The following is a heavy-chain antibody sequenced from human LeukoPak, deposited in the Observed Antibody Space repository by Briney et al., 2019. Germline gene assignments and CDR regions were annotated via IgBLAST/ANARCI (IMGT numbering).Heavy chain of an antibody. Sequence: PSETLSLTCTVSGGSISSYYWSWIRQPPRKGLEWIGYIYYSGSTNYNPSLKSRVTISVDTSKNQFSLKLSSVTAADTAVYYCAREYYDILTGYYRFDYWGQGTLVTVSS. CDR1: GGSISSYY. J-gene: IGHJ4*02. V-gene: IGHV4-59*01. CDR3: AREYYDILTGYYRFDY. CDR2: IYYSGST. D-gene: IGHD3-9*01.